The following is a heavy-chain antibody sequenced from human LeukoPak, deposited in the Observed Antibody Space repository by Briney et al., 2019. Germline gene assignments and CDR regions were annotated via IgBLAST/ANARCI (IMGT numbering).Heavy chain of an antibody. V-gene: IGHV4-39*01. CDR3: ARRKGERWPGIAVAGKVNNWFDP. J-gene: IGHJ5*02. D-gene: IGHD6-19*01. Sequence: PSETLSLTCTVSGGSISSSSYYWGWIRQPPGKGLEWIGSIYYSGSTYYNPSLKSRVTISVDTSKNQFSLKLSSVTAADTAVYYCARRKGERWPGIAVAGKVNNWFDPWGQGTLVTVSS. CDR2: IYYSGST. CDR1: GGSISSSSYY.